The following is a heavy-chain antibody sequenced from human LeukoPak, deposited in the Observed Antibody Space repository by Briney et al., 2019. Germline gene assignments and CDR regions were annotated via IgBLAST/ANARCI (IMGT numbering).Heavy chain of an antibody. CDR1: GFTFSSYS. J-gene: IGHJ4*02. D-gene: IGHD6-13*01. V-gene: IGHV3-30*03. CDR3: ARDDLGDGSSQAQFDY. Sequence: PGRSLRLSCVASGFTFSSYSMQWVRQTPGKGLEWVGILSYDGTNTYYGESVKGRFTISRDNSQNTVYLQMNSLRADDTAVYYCARDDLGDGSSQAQFDYWGQGTLVTVSS. CDR2: LSYDGTNT.